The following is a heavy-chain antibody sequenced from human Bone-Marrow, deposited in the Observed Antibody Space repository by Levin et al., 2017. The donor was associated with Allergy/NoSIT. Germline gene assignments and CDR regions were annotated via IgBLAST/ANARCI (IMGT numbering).Heavy chain of an antibody. CDR2: INQSGST. V-gene: IGHV4-34*01. CDR1: GGSFSGNY. D-gene: IGHD2-21*01. Sequence: PSETLSLTCAVYGGSFSGNYWSWIRQPPGKGLEWVGEINQSGSTKSNPSPKSRVTISVDTPKNQPSLKLSSVTAADTAVYYCARGAIGRAVISPNGNSYFFDYWGQGTLVTVSS. J-gene: IGHJ4*02. CDR3: ARGAIGRAVISPNGNSYFFDY.